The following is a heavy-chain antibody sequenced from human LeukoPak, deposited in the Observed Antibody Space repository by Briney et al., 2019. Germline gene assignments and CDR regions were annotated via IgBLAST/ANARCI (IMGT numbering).Heavy chain of an antibody. CDR2: VRYSGKT. V-gene: IGHV4-39*01. D-gene: IGHD3-22*01. CDR3: ARHCYDSSGSAYYFDY. Sequence: SETLSLTCTVSGGSISSSSSYWGWIRQPPGKGLEWIGSVRYSGKTYYNPSLKSRVTMSVDTSKNQFSLRLSSVTAADTAVYSCARHCYDSSGSAYYFDYWGQGTLVTVSS. J-gene: IGHJ4*02. CDR1: GGSISSSSSY.